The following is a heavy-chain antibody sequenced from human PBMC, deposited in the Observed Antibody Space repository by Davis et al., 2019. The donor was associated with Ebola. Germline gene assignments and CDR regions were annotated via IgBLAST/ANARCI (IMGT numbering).Heavy chain of an antibody. Sequence: AASVKVSCKASGYTFINNDINWVRQAPGQGLEWMGWMNPNSGNTGYASKFQGRVTMTRDNSINTAYMELSSLTSEDTAVYYCARPIEKRCSPGCFDLWGRGTRVTVSS. CDR1: GYTFINND. CDR2: MNPNSGNT. J-gene: IGHJ2*01. CDR3: ARPIEKRCSPGCFDL. V-gene: IGHV1-8*01. D-gene: IGHD4/OR15-4a*01.